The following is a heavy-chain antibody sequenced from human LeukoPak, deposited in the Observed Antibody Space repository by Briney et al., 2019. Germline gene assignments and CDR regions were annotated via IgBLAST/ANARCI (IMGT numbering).Heavy chain of an antibody. CDR1: GYTFTSYY. J-gene: IGHJ6*03. Sequence: ASVKVSCKASGYTFTSYYMHWVRQAPGQGLEWMGIINPSGGSTSYAQKFQGRVTMTRDMSTSTVYMELSSLRSEDTAVYYCARSAGHCSNGICFTDYYMDVWGRGTTVTVSS. V-gene: IGHV1-46*01. D-gene: IGHD2-8*01. CDR2: INPSGGST. CDR3: ARSAGHCSNGICFTDYYMDV.